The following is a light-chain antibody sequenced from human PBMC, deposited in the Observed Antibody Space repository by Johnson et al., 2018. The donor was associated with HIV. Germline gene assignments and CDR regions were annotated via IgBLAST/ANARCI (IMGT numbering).Light chain of an antibody. Sequence: TQPPSVSAAPGQTVNISCSGNVSNIESYFVSWYQQLPGAAPTLLIYEDNKRPSGIPDRFSGSKSGTSATLGITGLQPGDEADYYCGTWDSSLSVYVFGTGTKVTVL. J-gene: IGLJ1*01. CDR2: EDN. CDR1: VSNIESYF. CDR3: GTWDSSLSVYV. V-gene: IGLV1-51*02.